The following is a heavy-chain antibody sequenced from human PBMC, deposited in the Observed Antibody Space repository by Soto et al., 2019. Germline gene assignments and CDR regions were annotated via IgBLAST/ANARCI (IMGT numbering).Heavy chain of an antibody. Sequence: GGSLRLSCAASGLTFDDYAMHWVRQAPRKGLEWVSGISWNSGSIGYADSVKGRFTISRDNAKNSLYLQMNSLRAEDTALYYCAKDKSSGWETNYYYYYYMDVWGKGTTVTVSS. V-gene: IGHV3-9*01. J-gene: IGHJ6*03. CDR2: ISWNSGSI. CDR1: GLTFDDYA. D-gene: IGHD6-19*01. CDR3: AKDKSSGWETNYYYYYYMDV.